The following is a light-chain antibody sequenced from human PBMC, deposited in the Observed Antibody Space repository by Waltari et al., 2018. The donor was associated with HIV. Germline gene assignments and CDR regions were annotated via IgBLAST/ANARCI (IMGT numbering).Light chain of an antibody. J-gene: IGLJ1*01. CDR2: EVS. CDR1: SSDVGGYNY. Sequence: QSALTQPASVSGSPGQSITISCTGTSSDVGGYNYVSWYQQHPGKAPKLMISEVSNRPSGVTNRFSGSKSVNTASLTISGLQVEDEADYYCSSYTSSSTLYVFGTGTKVTVL. V-gene: IGLV2-14*01. CDR3: SSYTSSSTLYV.